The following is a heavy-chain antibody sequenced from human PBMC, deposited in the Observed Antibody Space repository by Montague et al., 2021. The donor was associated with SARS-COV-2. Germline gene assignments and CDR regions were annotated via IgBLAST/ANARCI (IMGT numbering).Heavy chain of an antibody. CDR1: GGSISFYY. D-gene: IGHD3-10*01. CDR3: ARLWDFYGSGSYKNSWFDP. Sequence: SETLSLTCTVSGGSISFYYWSWIRQPPGQGLEWIGYIYYSGSTNYSPSLKSRVTISVDTSKNQFSLKLSSVTAADTAVYYCARLWDFYGSGSYKNSWFDPWGQGTRVTVSS. V-gene: IGHV4-59*01. CDR2: IYYSGST. J-gene: IGHJ5*02.